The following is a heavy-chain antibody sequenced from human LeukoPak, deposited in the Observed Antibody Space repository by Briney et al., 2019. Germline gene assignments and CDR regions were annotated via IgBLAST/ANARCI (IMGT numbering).Heavy chain of an antibody. CDR3: ARGYDSSGFPLN. J-gene: IGHJ4*02. Sequence: GGSLRLSCAASGFTFSSHWMHWVRQAPGEGLVWVSRISSDGKYINSADSVRGADSVKGRFIISRDNAENTLYLQMNSLRVEDTAIYYCARGYDSSGFPLNWGQGTLVTVSS. V-gene: IGHV3-74*01. D-gene: IGHD3-22*01. CDR2: ISSDGKYI. CDR1: GFTFSSHW.